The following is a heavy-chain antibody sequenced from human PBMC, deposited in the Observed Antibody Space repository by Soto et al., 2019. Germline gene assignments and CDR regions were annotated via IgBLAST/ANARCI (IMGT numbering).Heavy chain of an antibody. J-gene: IGHJ5*01. CDR2: ISSSRSTI. CDR1: GFTFSSYS. D-gene: IGHD2-2*01. CDR3: ARDCPGSSTTCYGNEWFDS. Sequence: EVQLVESGGGLVQPGGSLRLSCAASGFTFSSYSMNWVRQAPGKGPELVSYISSSRSTIYYADSVKGRFTIARDNAMNSLYLQMNSLRAEYTAVYYCARDCPGSSTTCYGNEWFDSWGQGTLVTVSS. V-gene: IGHV3-48*01.